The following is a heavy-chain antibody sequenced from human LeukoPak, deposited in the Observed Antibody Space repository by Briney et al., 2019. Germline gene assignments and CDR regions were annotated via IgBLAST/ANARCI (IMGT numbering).Heavy chain of an antibody. D-gene: IGHD6-19*01. CDR1: GGTFSIYA. CDR3: ASGNSSDWSTYDY. J-gene: IGHJ4*02. CDR2: IIPIFGTT. V-gene: IGHV1-69*06. Sequence: SVKVSCKASGGTFSIYAISWVRQAPGQGLEWMGGIIPIFGTTNYAQKFQGRVTITADKSTSTAYMELSSLRSEDTAVYYCASGNSSDWSTYDYWGQGTLVTVSS.